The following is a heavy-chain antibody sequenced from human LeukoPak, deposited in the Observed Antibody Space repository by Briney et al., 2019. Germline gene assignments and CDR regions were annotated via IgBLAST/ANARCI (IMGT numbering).Heavy chain of an antibody. J-gene: IGHJ4*02. V-gene: IGHV1-18*01. CDR2: ISAYNGNT. Sequence: ASVKVSCKASGYTFTSYGIIWVRQAPGQGLEWMGWISAYNGNTNYAQKLRGRVTMTTDTSTSTAYMELRSLRSDDTAVYYCARVGTHYDPLGYYFDYWGQGTLVTVSS. D-gene: IGHD3-3*01. CDR1: GYTFTSYG. CDR3: ARVGTHYDPLGYYFDY.